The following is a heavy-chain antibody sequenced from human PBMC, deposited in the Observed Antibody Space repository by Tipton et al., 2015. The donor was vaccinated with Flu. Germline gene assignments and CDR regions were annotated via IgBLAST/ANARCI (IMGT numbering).Heavy chain of an antibody. CDR2: IYYSGST. V-gene: IGHV4-59*08. CDR1: GGSISSYY. D-gene: IGHD2-2*02. CDR3: ARLPQNIVVVPAAIEEYYFDY. J-gene: IGHJ4*02. Sequence: TLSLTCTVSGGSISSYYWSWIRQPPGKGLEWIGYIYYSGSTNYNPSLKSRVTISVDTSKNQLSLKLSSVTAADTAVYYCARLPQNIVVVPAAIEEYYFDYWGQGTLVTVSS.